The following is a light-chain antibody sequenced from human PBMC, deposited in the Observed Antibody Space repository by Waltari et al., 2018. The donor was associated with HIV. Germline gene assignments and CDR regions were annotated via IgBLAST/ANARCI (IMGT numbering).Light chain of an antibody. CDR2: DVT. J-gene: IGLJ2*01. CDR3: SSYAGRNVL. CDR1: SSDVGGSTS. V-gene: IGLV2-8*01. Sequence: QSALTQPPSASGSPGQSVTISCTGTSSDVGGSTSVHQYQQHPRKPPKLLIFDVTQRPSGVPSRFSGSKSGNPASLTVSALQAEDEADYYCSSYAGRNVLFGGGTKLTVL.